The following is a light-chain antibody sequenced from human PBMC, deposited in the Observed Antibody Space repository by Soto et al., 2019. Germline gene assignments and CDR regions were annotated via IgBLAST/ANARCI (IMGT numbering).Light chain of an antibody. CDR1: QSLGSGY. CDR3: QQYAHLPIT. V-gene: IGKV3-20*01. J-gene: IGKJ1*01. Sequence: VLTQSPVTLSLSPGERATLSCRASQSLGSGYLAWYQQKAGQAPRLLIYDATSGATGIPDRFSGSGSGTDFALTIIRVEAEDFAVYYCQQYAHLPITFGQGTKVDIK. CDR2: DAT.